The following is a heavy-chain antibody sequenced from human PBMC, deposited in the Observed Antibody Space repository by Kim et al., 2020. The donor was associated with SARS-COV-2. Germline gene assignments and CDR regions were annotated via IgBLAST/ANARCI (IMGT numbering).Heavy chain of an antibody. Sequence: GGSLRLSCAASGFTFSSYEMNWVRQAPGKGLEWVSYISSSGSTIYYADSVKGRFTISRDNAKNSLYLQMNSLRAEDTAVYYCARDRIVVVVAAPKPYYYYGMDVWGQGTTVTVSS. V-gene: IGHV3-48*03. CDR2: ISSSGSTI. CDR1: GFTFSSYE. D-gene: IGHD2-15*01. CDR3: ARDRIVVVVAAPKPYYYYGMDV. J-gene: IGHJ6*02.